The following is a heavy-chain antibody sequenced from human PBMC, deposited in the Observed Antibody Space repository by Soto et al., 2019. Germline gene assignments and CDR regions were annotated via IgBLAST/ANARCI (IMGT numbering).Heavy chain of an antibody. CDR1: RGAFGDYW. D-gene: IGHD4-17*01. CDR3: ARGGRLLRDNWSDP. Sequence: GGSLRLSCEASRGAFGDYWMHWVRQAPGKGLVWVASISSSSGNIDFADSVEGRFTISRDNTKNSLYLQMNSLRAEDTAMYYCARGGRLLRDNWSDPWGQGTLVTVSS. J-gene: IGHJ5*02. V-gene: IGHV3-21*01. CDR2: ISSSSGNI.